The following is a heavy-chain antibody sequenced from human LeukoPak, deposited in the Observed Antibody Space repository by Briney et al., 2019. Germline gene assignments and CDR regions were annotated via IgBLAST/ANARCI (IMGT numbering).Heavy chain of an antibody. CDR1: GFTVSSNY. J-gene: IGHJ4*02. CDR2: ISGSGGST. D-gene: IGHD6-13*01. Sequence: PGGSLRLSCAASGFTVSSNYMSWVRQAPGKGLEWVSAISGSGGSTYYADSVKGRFTISRDNSKNTLYLQMNSLRAEDTAVYYCAKDAPYIAAAGTFDYWGQGTLVTVSS. V-gene: IGHV3-23*01. CDR3: AKDAPYIAAAGTFDY.